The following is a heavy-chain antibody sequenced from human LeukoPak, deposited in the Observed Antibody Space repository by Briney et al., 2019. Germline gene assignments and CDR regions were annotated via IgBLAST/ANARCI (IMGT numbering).Heavy chain of an antibody. J-gene: IGHJ4*02. CDR1: GGSFSGYF. CDR2: INHSGST. Sequence: PSETLSLTCALDGGSFSGYFWSWIRQPPGKGLGWGGEINHSGSTNYNPSLQSRVTISVDPSKNQFSLKLSSVTAAATAVYYCARAADEGYDFWSGYTWVTDYWGQGTLVTVSS. D-gene: IGHD3-3*01. CDR3: ARAADEGYDFWSGYTWVTDY. V-gene: IGHV4-34*01.